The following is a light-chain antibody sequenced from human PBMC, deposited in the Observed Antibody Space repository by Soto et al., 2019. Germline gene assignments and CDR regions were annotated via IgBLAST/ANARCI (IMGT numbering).Light chain of an antibody. CDR2: EVS. CDR1: SSDVGSYNL. V-gene: IGLV2-23*02. Sequence: QSALTQPASVSGSPGQSITISCTGTSSDVGSYNLVSWYQQHPGKAPKLMIYEVSKRPSGVSNRFSGSKSGNTASLTISVLQAEDEADYYCCSYAGSSIVVFGGGTKVTVL. CDR3: CSYAGSSIVV. J-gene: IGLJ2*01.